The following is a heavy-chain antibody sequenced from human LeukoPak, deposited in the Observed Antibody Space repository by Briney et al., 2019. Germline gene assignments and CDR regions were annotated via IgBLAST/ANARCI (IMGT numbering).Heavy chain of an antibody. V-gene: IGHV4-34*01. CDR1: GGSFSGYY. D-gene: IGHD2-2*03. CDR2: INHSGST. J-gene: IGHJ4*02. Sequence: NPSETLSLTCAVYGGSFSGYYWSWIRQPPGKGLEWIGEINHSGSTNYNPSLKSRVTISVDTSKNQFSLKLSSVTAADTAVYYCARGQLGYCSSTSCAIRFDYWGQGTLVTVSS. CDR3: ARGQLGYCSSTSCAIRFDY.